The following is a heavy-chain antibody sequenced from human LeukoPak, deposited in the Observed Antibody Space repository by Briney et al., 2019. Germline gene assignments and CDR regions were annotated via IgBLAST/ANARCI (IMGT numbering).Heavy chain of an antibody. CDR1: GXTFSDHY. Sequence: GGSLRLSCAASGXTFSDHYMDWVRQPPGKGLEWVGRIRDKANSYTTEYAASVKGRFTLSRDDSKNLLYMQMNSLKTEDTAVYYCARRTLGRGPFDYWGQGTLVTVSS. J-gene: IGHJ4*02. CDR2: IRDKANSYTT. V-gene: IGHV3-72*01. D-gene: IGHD3-16*01. CDR3: ARRTLGRGPFDY.